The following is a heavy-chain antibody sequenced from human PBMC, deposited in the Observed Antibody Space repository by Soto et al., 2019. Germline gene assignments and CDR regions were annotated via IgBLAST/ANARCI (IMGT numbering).Heavy chain of an antibody. J-gene: IGHJ3*02. CDR1: GDTFPSYW. V-gene: IGHV5-51*01. Sequence: PGESLKISCKGSGDTFPSYWIAWVRQMSGKGLEWMGVIYPGDSETRYSPSFQGQVTISADKSIKTAYLQWSSLKASDTAMYYCARLTYYYDRSGLYTDPDDAFDIWGQGTMVTVSS. CDR3: ARLTYYYDRSGLYTDPDDAFDI. D-gene: IGHD3-22*01. CDR2: IYPGDSET.